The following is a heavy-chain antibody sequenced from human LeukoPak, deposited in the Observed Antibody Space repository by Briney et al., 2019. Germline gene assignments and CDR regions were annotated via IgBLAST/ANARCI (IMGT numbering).Heavy chain of an antibody. Sequence: SEALSLTCAVSGGSISSGGYSWSWIRQPPGKGLEWIGYIYHSGSTYYNPSLKSRVTISVDRSKNQFSLKLSSVTAADTAVYYCASGTECGGDCYSLWGQGTLVTVSS. CDR3: ASGTECGGDCYSL. CDR2: IYHSGST. V-gene: IGHV4-30-2*01. CDR1: GGSISSGGYS. D-gene: IGHD2-21*02. J-gene: IGHJ4*02.